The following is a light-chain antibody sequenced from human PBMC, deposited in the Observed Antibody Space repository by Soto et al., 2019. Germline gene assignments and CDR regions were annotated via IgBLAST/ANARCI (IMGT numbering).Light chain of an antibody. CDR3: QQYGNSPIT. CDR2: GTS. CDR1: QSVGSD. Sequence: ENVLKQYPSTLSFSPGERATLSCGASQSVGSDLAWYQQKPGQAPRLLIYGTSSRATGIPDRCSGSGSGTDFTLTISRLEPEDFAVYYCQQYGNSPITVGQGTRLEIK. V-gene: IGKV3-20*01. J-gene: IGKJ5*01.